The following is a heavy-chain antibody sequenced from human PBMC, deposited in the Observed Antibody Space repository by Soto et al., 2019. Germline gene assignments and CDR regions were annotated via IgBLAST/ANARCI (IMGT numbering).Heavy chain of an antibody. V-gene: IGHV3-73*01. Sequence: GGSLRLSCAASGFTFSGSAMHWVRQASGKGLEWVGRIRSKANSYATAYAASVKGRFTISRDDSKNTAYLQMNSLKTEDTAVYYCTRHQYYYDSSGYYYWGQGTLVTVSS. CDR1: GFTFSGSA. CDR2: IRSKANSYAT. J-gene: IGHJ4*02. D-gene: IGHD3-22*01. CDR3: TRHQYYYDSSGYYY.